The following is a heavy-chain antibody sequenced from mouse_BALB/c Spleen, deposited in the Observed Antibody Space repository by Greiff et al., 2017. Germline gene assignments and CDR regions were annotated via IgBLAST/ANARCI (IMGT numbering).Heavy chain of an antibody. V-gene: IGHV5-12-1*01. Sequence: DVHLVESGGGLVKPGGSLKLSCAASGFAFSSYDMSWVRQTPEKRLEWVAYISSGGGSTYYPDTVKGRFTISRDNAKNTLYLQMSSLKSEDTAMYYCARHGYYGSSYDAMDYWGQGTSVTVSS. CDR2: ISSGGGST. CDR1: GFAFSSYD. J-gene: IGHJ4*01. D-gene: IGHD1-1*01. CDR3: ARHGYYGSSYDAMDY.